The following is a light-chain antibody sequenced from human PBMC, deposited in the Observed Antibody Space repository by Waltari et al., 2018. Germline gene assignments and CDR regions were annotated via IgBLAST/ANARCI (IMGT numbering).Light chain of an antibody. CDR3: QHYDSYSET. Sequence: DIQMTQSPSTLSASVGDRVTITCRASQSITRCLAWYQQKAGKAPKLLIYKASILESGVPSRFNGGGSGTEFTLTISSLQPDDFATYYCQHYDSYSETFGRGTKVEIK. CDR2: KAS. J-gene: IGKJ4*02. CDR1: QSITRC. V-gene: IGKV1-5*03.